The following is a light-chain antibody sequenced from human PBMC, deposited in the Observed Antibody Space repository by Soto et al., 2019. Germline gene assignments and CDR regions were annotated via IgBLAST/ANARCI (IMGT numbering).Light chain of an antibody. CDR1: QSVRSER. J-gene: IGKJ1*01. Sequence: EIVLTQSPDTLSLSPGERATLSCRASQSVRSERLAWYQQKRGQAPTLLIFDASSRASGTPERFSGSGSGTDFTLTISGREPEDFAVYDCHQYYTSPRAFGQGTKVDIK. CDR2: DAS. CDR3: HQYYTSPRA. V-gene: IGKV3-20*01.